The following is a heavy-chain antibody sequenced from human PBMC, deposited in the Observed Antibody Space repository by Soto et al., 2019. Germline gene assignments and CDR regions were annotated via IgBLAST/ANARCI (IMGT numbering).Heavy chain of an antibody. D-gene: IGHD3-3*01. Sequence: GGSLRLSCAASGFTFSSYGMHWVRQAPGKGLEWVAVISYDGSNKYYADSVKGRFTISRDNSKNTLYLQMNSLRAEDTAVYYCAKDYDFWSGYYTAFDYWGQGTLVTVSS. CDR3: AKDYDFWSGYYTAFDY. J-gene: IGHJ4*02. CDR2: ISYDGSNK. CDR1: GFTFSSYG. V-gene: IGHV3-30*18.